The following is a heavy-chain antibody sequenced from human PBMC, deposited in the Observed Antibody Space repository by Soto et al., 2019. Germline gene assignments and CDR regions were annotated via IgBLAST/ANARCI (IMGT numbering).Heavy chain of an antibody. V-gene: IGHV4-39*01. CDR3: ARLGREGSCYSCLEY. CDR1: GGSISSSSYY. Sequence: QLQLQESGPGLVKPSETLSLTCSVSGGSISSSSYYWGWIRQPPGKGLEWIATVYYSGNTYYNPSLKSRVTISVDTSKNQFSLKLSSVTAADTAVYYCARLGREGSCYSCLEYWGQGTLVTVSS. CDR2: VYYSGNT. J-gene: IGHJ4*02. D-gene: IGHD2-15*01.